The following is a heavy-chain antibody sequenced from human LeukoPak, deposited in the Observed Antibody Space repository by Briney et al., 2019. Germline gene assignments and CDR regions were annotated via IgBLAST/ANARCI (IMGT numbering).Heavy chain of an antibody. V-gene: IGHV3-66*01. CDR2: IYSGGNT. Sequence: GGSLRLSCAASGFTVSSNYMSWVRQAPGKGLEWVSVIYSGGNTYYADSVEGRFTISRDNSKNTLYLQMNSLRAEDTAVYYCARGIGSQLRSGWFDPWGRGTLVTVSS. CDR1: GFTVSSNY. D-gene: IGHD3-3*01. CDR3: ARGIGSQLRSGWFDP. J-gene: IGHJ5*02.